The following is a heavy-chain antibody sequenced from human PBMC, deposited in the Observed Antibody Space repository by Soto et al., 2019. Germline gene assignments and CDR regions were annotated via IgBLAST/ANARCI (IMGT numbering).Heavy chain of an antibody. V-gene: IGHV4-61*01. Sequence: PSGNLALTCTVSGDSVSSGSYYWTWVRQPPGKGLEWIGYIYYNGSTNYNPSLQSRVTISIDTSKNQLSLKLTSVTAADTAFYYCARDIRGYSRAFDYWGQGTLVTVSS. CDR3: ARDIRGYSRAFDY. D-gene: IGHD5-18*01. CDR2: IYYNGST. CDR1: GDSVSSGSYY. J-gene: IGHJ4*02.